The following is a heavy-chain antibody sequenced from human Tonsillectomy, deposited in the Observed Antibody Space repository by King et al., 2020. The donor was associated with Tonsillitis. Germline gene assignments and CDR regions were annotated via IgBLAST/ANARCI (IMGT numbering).Heavy chain of an antibody. V-gene: IGHV4-4*02. CDR1: GGSISSSNW. CDR3: ASPDVSSDAFDI. D-gene: IGHD1-14*01. J-gene: IGHJ3*02. CDR2: IYHSRST. Sequence: VQLQESGPGLVKPSGTLSLTCAVSGGSISSSNWWSWVRQPPGKGLEWIWEIYHSRSTNYNPYLKSRVTISVDKSKNQFSLKLSSVTAADTAVYYCASPDVSSDAFDIWGQGTMVTVSS.